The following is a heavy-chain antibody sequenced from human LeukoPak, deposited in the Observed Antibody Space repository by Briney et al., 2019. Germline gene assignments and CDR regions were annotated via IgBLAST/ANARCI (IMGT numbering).Heavy chain of an antibody. Sequence: SQTLSLTCTVSGGSISSDGYYWSWIRQPAGKGLEWIGRIYTSGSTNYNPSLKSRVTISVDTAKNQFSLKLSSVTAADTAVYYCARERGVTYYYGSGSYPDYWGQGTLVSVSS. D-gene: IGHD3-10*01. CDR1: GGSISSDGYY. CDR2: IYTSGST. CDR3: ARERGVTYYYGSGSYPDY. V-gene: IGHV4-61*02. J-gene: IGHJ4*02.